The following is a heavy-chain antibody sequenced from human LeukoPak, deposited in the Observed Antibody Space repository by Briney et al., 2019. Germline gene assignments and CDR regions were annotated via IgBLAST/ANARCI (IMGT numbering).Heavy chain of an antibody. CDR3: ATSRGYSGPFGY. Sequence: GGSLRLSCAASGFTFSSYGMHWVRQAPGKGLEWVAVISYDGSNKYYADSVKGRFTISRDNAKNSLYLQMNSLRAEDTALYYCATSRGYSGPFGYWGQGTLVTVSS. J-gene: IGHJ4*02. CDR1: GFTFSSYG. D-gene: IGHD5-12*01. V-gene: IGHV3-30*03. CDR2: ISYDGSNK.